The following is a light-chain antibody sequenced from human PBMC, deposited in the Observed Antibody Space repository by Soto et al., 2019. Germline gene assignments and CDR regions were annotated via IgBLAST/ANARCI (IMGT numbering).Light chain of an antibody. CDR1: SSNIGNNA. V-gene: IGLV1-51*01. CDR3: GTWDSSLSAYVV. J-gene: IGLJ2*01. CDR2: DNN. Sequence: QSVLTQPPSASGTPGQRVTISCSGTSSNIGNNAVNWYQQFPGTAPKLLIYDNNKRPSGIPDRFSGSKSGTSATLGITGLQTGDEADYYCGTWDSSLSAYVVFGGGTKLTVL.